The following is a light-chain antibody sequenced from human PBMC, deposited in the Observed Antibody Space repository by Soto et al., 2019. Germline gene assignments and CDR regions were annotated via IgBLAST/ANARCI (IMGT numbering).Light chain of an antibody. CDR2: GAS. J-gene: IGKJ5*01. V-gene: IGKV3-15*01. CDR3: QQYNNWPFIT. Sequence: EIFMTQSPATLSVSHGERAALSCRASQSVRGNLAWYQQKPGQSPRLLIYGASSRATGIPVRFSGSGSGTEFTLTISSLQSEDFAVYYCQQYNNWPFITFGQGTRLE. CDR1: QSVRGN.